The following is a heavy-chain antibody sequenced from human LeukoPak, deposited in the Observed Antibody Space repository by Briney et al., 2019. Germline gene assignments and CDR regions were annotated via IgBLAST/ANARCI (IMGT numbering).Heavy chain of an antibody. Sequence: SVKVSCKASGGAFNSYTITWVRQAPGQGLELMGRVIPILGIANYAQKFQRRVTITADKSTSTAYMELSSLRSEDTAVYYCAINWNDWGQGTLVTVSS. V-gene: IGHV1-69*02. J-gene: IGHJ4*02. CDR3: AINWND. D-gene: IGHD1-1*01. CDR2: VIPILGIA. CDR1: GGAFNSYT.